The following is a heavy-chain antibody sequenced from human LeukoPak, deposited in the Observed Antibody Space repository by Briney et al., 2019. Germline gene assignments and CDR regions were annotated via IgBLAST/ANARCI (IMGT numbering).Heavy chain of an antibody. V-gene: IGHV4-59*01. CDR1: GGSLSSYY. CDR3: ARDTVTTYYYYMDV. CDR2: IYYSGST. J-gene: IGHJ6*03. Sequence: SETLSLSCTVSGGSLSSYYWSWIRQPPGKGLEWIGYIYYSGSTNYNPSLKSRVTISVDTSKNQFSLKLSSVTAADTAVYYCARDTVTTYYYYMDVWGKGTTVTVYS. D-gene: IGHD4-11*01.